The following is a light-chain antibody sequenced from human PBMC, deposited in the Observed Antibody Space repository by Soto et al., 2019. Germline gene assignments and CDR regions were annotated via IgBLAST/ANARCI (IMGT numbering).Light chain of an antibody. Sequence: DIVMTQSPDSLAVSLGERATINCKSSQSVLYSSNHKNCLAWFQQKPGQPPKLLIYWASTRGSGVPDRFSGRGSGTNSTLAISSLQAEDVAVYYCQQYYTTPFTFGPGTQVDIK. CDR2: WAS. V-gene: IGKV4-1*01. CDR3: QQYYTTPFT. J-gene: IGKJ3*01. CDR1: QSVLYSSNHKNC.